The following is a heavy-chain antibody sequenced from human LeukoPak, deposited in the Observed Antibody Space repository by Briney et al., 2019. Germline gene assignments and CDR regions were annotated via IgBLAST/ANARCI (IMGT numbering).Heavy chain of an antibody. J-gene: IGHJ4*02. D-gene: IGHD6-13*01. CDR2: IHYTGGT. CDR1: GGSIRSYY. V-gene: IGHV4-59*08. Sequence: SETLTLTCTVSGGSIRSYYWSWIRQPPGKGLEWIGYIHYTGGTNYNPSLKSRVTISVDTSKNQFSLQLSSVTATDTAVYFCARHSRSWYPDYWGQGTLVTVSS. CDR3: ARHSRSWYPDY.